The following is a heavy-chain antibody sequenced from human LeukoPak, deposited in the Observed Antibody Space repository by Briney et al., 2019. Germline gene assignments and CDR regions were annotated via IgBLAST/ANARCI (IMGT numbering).Heavy chain of an antibody. Sequence: ASVEVSCKASGYTFTSYGISWVRQAPGQGLEWMGWISTFNGITNYAQNLQGRVTMTTDTSTSTAYMDLRRLRSDDTAVYYCARGPIHGSTYDSWGQGTLVTVSS. V-gene: IGHV1-18*04. J-gene: IGHJ4*02. CDR3: ARGPIHGSTYDS. D-gene: IGHD5-18*01. CDR2: ISTFNGIT. CDR1: GYTFTSYG.